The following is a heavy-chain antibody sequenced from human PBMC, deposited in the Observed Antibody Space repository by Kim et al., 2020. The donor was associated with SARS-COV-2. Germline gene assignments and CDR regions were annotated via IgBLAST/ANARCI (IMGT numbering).Heavy chain of an antibody. CDR3: AKFQGPKISGWDY. CDR1: GFIFSNYV. V-gene: IGHV3-23*01. Sequence: GGSLRLSCAASGFIFSNYVMSWVRQAPGKGLEWVSTISGTGGPTYYADSVKGRVTISRDNSKNALYLQMNSLRAEDTAVYYCAKFQGPKISGWDYWGQGTLVTVSS. D-gene: IGHD3-3*01. J-gene: IGHJ4*02. CDR2: ISGTGGPT.